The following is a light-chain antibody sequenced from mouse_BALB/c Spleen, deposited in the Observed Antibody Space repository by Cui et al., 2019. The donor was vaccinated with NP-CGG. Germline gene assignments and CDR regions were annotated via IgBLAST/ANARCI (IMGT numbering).Light chain of an antibody. J-gene: IGLJ1*01. Sequence: QAVVTQESTLTTSPGETVTLTCRSSTGAVTTSNYANWVREKPDHLFTGLIGGTNNRPPGVPARFSGSLIGDKAALTITGAQTEDEAIYFCALWYSNNWVFGGGTKLTVL. V-gene: IGLV1*01. CDR3: ALWYSNNWV. CDR2: GTN. CDR1: TGAVTTSNY.